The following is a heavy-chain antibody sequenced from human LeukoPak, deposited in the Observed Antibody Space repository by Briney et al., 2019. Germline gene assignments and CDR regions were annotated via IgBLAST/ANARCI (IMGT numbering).Heavy chain of an antibody. CDR2: INPNSGGT. Sequence: ASVKVSCKASGYTFTGYYMHWVRQAPGQGLEWMGWINPNSGGTNYAQKFQGRVTMTRDTSISTAYMELSRLRSDDTAVYYCARDSAIVGALFDYWGQGTLVTVPS. J-gene: IGHJ4*02. D-gene: IGHD1-26*01. CDR1: GYTFTGYY. V-gene: IGHV1-2*02. CDR3: ARDSAIVGALFDY.